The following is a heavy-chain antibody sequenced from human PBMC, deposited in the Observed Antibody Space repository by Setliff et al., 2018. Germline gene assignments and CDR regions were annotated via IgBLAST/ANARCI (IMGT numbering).Heavy chain of an antibody. D-gene: IGHD5-18*01. CDR1: GGSISSYY. V-gene: IGHV4-4*07. CDR3: ARDRRGYSYGSLGYYYYYMDV. Sequence: SETLSLTCTVSGGSISSYYWSWIRQPAGKGLEWIVRIYTSGSTNYNPSLKSRVTMSVDKSKNQFSLKLSSVTAADKAVYYCARDRRGYSYGSLGYYYYYMDVWGKGTTVTVSS. J-gene: IGHJ6*03. CDR2: IYTSGST.